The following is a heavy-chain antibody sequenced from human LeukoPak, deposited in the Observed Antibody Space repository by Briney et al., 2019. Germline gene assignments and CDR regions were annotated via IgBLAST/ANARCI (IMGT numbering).Heavy chain of an antibody. D-gene: IGHD5-12*01. Sequence: SETLSLTCTVSDGSISSYYWSWIRQPAGKGLEWIGRIYISGSTNYNPALGSRVIMSLDTSKNQFSLKLTSVTAADTAVYYCACGDSGYVNNWFDPWGQGTLVTVSS. J-gene: IGHJ5*02. CDR3: ACGDSGYVNNWFDP. CDR2: IYISGST. CDR1: DGSISSYY. V-gene: IGHV4-4*07.